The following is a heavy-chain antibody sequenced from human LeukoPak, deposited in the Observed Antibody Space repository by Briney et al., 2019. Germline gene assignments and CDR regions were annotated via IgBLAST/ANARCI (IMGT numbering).Heavy chain of an antibody. CDR3: AKDIGYCSSTSCYMD. J-gene: IGHJ3*01. CDR1: GFTVSGNY. Sequence: GGSLRLSCAASGFTVSGNYISWVRQAPGKGLEWVSVIYSGGATYYADSVKGRFTISRDNSKNTLYLQMNSLRAEDTALYYCAKDIGYCSSTSCYMDWGQGTMVTVSS. D-gene: IGHD2-2*02. V-gene: IGHV3-53*01. CDR2: IYSGGAT.